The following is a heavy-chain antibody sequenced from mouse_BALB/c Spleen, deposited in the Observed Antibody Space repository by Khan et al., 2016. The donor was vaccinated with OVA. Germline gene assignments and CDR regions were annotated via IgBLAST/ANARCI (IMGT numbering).Heavy chain of an antibody. CDR3: ARRGLRGYFDY. CDR1: GYTFINYW. Sequence: QIQLVQSGAELAKPGASVKMSCKASGYTFINYWILWVKQRPGQGLEWIGYINPSTGYTEYNQNFKDKATLTADKSSSTAYMQLSSLTSEDSAVYYCARRGLRGYFDYWGQGTTLTVPS. V-gene: IGHV1-7*01. CDR2: INPSTGYT. J-gene: IGHJ2*01. D-gene: IGHD1-1*01.